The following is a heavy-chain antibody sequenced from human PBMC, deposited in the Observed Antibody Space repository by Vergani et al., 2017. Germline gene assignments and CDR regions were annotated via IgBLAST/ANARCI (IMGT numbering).Heavy chain of an antibody. V-gene: IGHV4-59*01. D-gene: IGHD6-25*01. CDR3: ARGDXSEDPRYYYYYIDV. J-gene: IGHJ6*03. CDR2: IYYSGST. Sequence: QVQLQESGPGLVKPSETLCLTCTVSGGPISSYYWSWIRQPPGKGLEWIGYIYYSGSTNYNPSLKSRVTISVDTSKNQFSLKLSSVTAADTAVYYCARGDXSEDPRYYYYYIDVWGKGTTVTVSS. CDR1: GGPISSYY.